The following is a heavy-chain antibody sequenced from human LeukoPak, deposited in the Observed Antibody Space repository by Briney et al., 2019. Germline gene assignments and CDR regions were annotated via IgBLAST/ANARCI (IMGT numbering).Heavy chain of an antibody. CDR2: ISGSGGST. CDR3: AKDLVSNHPGKDIVVVVAARGFDY. D-gene: IGHD2-15*01. V-gene: IGHV3-23*01. CDR1: GFTFSSYG. Sequence: GGSLRLSCAASGFTFSSYGMSWVRQAPGKGLEWVSAISGSGGSTYYADSVKGRFTISRDNSKNTLYLQMNSLRAEDTAVYYCAKDLVSNHPGKDIVVVVAARGFDYWGQGTLVTVSS. J-gene: IGHJ4*02.